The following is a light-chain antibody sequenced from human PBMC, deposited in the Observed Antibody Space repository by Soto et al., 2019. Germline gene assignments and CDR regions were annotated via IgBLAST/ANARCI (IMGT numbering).Light chain of an antibody. V-gene: IGLV2-14*01. CDR2: EVS. Sequence: QSALTQPASVSGSPGQSITISCTGTSSDVGSYNYVSWYQQHPGKAPTHMIYEVSNRPSGVSNRFSGSKSGNTASLTISGLQAEDEANYYCSSYTSISTRVFGGGTQLTVL. J-gene: IGLJ7*01. CDR1: SSDVGSYNY. CDR3: SSYTSISTRV.